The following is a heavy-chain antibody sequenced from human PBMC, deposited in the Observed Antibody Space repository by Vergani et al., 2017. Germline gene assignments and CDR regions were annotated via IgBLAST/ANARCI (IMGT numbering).Heavy chain of an antibody. CDR1: GFTVSSNY. Sequence: EVQLVESGGGLIQPGGSLRLSCAASGFTVSSNYMSWVRQAPGKGLEWVSVIYSGGSTYYADSVKGRFTISRDNSKNTLYLQMNSLRAEDTAVYYCARGGNWNDELEAFDIWGQGTMVTVSS. J-gene: IGHJ3*02. V-gene: IGHV3-53*01. CDR2: IYSGGST. CDR3: ARGGNWNDELEAFDI. D-gene: IGHD1-20*01.